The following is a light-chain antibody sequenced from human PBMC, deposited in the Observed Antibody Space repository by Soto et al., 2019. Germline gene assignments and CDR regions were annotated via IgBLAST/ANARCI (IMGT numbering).Light chain of an antibody. CDR1: SSDVGGYNY. J-gene: IGLJ1*01. CDR3: SSYTSSSTPYV. Sequence: LTQPASVAGSPGQSIAISCTGTSSDVGGYNYVSWYQQHPGKAPKLMIYDVSNRPSGVSNRFSGSKSGNTASLTISGLQAEDEADYYCSSYTSSSTPYVFGTGTKVTVL. CDR2: DVS. V-gene: IGLV2-14*01.